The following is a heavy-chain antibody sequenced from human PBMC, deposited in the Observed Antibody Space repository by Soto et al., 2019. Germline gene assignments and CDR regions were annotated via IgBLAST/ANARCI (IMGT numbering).Heavy chain of an antibody. D-gene: IGHD6-19*01. V-gene: IGHV3-30-3*01. Sequence: PGGSLRLSCAASGFTFSSYAMHWVRQAPGKGLEWVAVISYDGSNKYYADSVKGRFTISRDNSKNTLYLQMNSLRAEDTAVYYCARSPPYSSGWSPDFEYWGQGTLVTVSS. CDR2: ISYDGSNK. J-gene: IGHJ4*02. CDR1: GFTFSSYA. CDR3: ARSPPYSSGWSPDFEY.